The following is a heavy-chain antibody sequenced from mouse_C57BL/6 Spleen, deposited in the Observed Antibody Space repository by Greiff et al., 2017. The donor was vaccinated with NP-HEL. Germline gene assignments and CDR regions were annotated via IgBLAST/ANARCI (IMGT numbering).Heavy chain of an antibody. CDR2: IFPGSGST. D-gene: IGHD1-1*01. CDR1: GYTFTDYC. Sequence: QVQLQQSGPELVKPGASVKISCKASGYTFTDYCINWVKQRPGQGLAWIGWIFPGSGSTYYNEKFKGKATLTVDKSSSTAYMLLSSLTAEDSAVYFCERSEYDGSSYDWYFDVWGTGTTVTVSS. V-gene: IGHV1-75*01. J-gene: IGHJ1*03. CDR3: ERSEYDGSSYDWYFDV.